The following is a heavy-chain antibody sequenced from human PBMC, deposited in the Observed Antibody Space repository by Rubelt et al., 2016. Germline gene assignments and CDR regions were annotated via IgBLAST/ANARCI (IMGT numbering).Heavy chain of an antibody. Sequence: QVQLQESGPGLVKPSETLSLTCTVSGGSVSSNYYWGWIRQTPGKGLEWIGSIYYSGSTYNNPSLKSRVTISADTSKKQISLKLNSVTAADTAVYYCARFRFCSGGSCETDNWGQGTLVTVSS. V-gene: IGHV4-39*01. CDR1: GGSVSSNYY. CDR3: ARFRFCSGGSCETDN. J-gene: IGHJ4*02. CDR2: IYYSGST. D-gene: IGHD2-15*01.